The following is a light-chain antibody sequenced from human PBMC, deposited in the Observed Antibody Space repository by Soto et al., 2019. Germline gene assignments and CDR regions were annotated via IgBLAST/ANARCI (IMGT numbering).Light chain of an antibody. CDR3: CSYAGTYTPL. CDR2: DVS. V-gene: IGLV2-11*01. Sequence: QSALTQPRSVSGSPGQSVTISCTGTSSDVGGYNYVSWYQHNPGKAPNLMIFDVSARPSGVPDRFSGSKSANTASLTISGLHAEDEADYYCCSYAGTYTPLFGGGTKLTVL. CDR1: SSDVGGYNY. J-gene: IGLJ2*01.